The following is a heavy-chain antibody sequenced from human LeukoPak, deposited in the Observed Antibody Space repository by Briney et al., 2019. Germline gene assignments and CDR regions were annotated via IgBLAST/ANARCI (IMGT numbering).Heavy chain of an antibody. CDR1: GGTFSSYA. V-gene: IGHV1-69*13. D-gene: IGHD1-26*01. Sequence: SVKVSCKASGGTFSSYAISWMRQAPGQGLEWMGGIIPIFGTANYAQKFQGRVTITADESTSTACMELSSLRSEDTAVYYCASVAGATWYYFDYWGQGTLVTVSS. CDR3: ASVAGATWYYFDY. CDR2: IIPIFGTA. J-gene: IGHJ4*02.